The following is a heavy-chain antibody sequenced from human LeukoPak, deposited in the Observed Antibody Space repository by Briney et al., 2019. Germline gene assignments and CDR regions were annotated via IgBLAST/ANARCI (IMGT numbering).Heavy chain of an antibody. CDR2: ISISGSTI. J-gene: IGHJ1*01. V-gene: IGHV3-11*01. Sequence: GGSLRLSCAASGFTFTDYYMNWIRQAPGKGLEWVSSISISGSTIYYADSVKGRFTISRDNAKNSLYLQMNSLRAEDTAVYYCARSSDSSSLQYFQHWGQGTLVTVSS. CDR3: ARSSDSSSLQYFQH. D-gene: IGHD6-6*01. CDR1: GFTFTDYY.